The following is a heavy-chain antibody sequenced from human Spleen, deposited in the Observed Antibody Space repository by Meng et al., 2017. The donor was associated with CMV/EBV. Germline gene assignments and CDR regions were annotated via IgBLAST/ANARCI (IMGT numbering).Heavy chain of an antibody. Sequence: VTGTSIRRSNWRSAVRQHTGTGLGWIGDVYHSGYTNYNPSLKSRVTMAVDRSKNQFALKLSSVTAADTAIYYCARVTEYGGNCFDSWGQGTLVTVSS. CDR3: ARVTEYGGNCFDS. D-gene: IGHD4/OR15-4a*01. V-gene: IGHV4-4*02. J-gene: IGHJ4*02. CDR1: GTSIRRSNW. CDR2: VYHSGYT.